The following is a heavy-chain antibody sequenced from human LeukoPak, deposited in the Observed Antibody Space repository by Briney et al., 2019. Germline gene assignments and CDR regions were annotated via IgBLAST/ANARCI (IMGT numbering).Heavy chain of an antibody. Sequence: PGGFLRLSCAASGFTFSNYWMSWVRQAPGKGLEWVASIKEDGSEEYYVDSVRGRFTFSRDNAKNSLYLQMNSLRAEDTALYYCARDLGYCCGIICYSVFDYWGQGALVTVSS. CDR3: ARDLGYCCGIICYSVFDY. CDR1: GFTFSNYW. J-gene: IGHJ4*02. V-gene: IGHV3-7*01. D-gene: IGHD2-15*01. CDR2: IKEDGSEE.